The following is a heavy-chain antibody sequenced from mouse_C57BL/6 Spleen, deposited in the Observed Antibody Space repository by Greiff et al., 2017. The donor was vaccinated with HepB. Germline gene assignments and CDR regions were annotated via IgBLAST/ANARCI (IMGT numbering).Heavy chain of an antibody. V-gene: IGHV2-6*03. Sequence: VKLMESGPGLVAPSQSLSITCTVSGFSLTSYGVHWVRQPPGKGLEWLVVIWSDGSTTYNSALKSRLSISKDNSKSQVFLKMNSLQTDDTAMYYCARAPLYGSGYAMDYWGQGTSVTVSA. CDR2: IWSDGST. J-gene: IGHJ4*01. CDR1: GFSLTSYG. D-gene: IGHD2-2*01. CDR3: ARAPLYGSGYAMDY.